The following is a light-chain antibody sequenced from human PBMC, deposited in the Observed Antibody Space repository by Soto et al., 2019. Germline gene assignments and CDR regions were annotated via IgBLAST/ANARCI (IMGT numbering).Light chain of an antibody. Sequence: EIVLTQSPGTLSLSLGEGATLSCRASQSVSSSYFAWYQQKPGQAPRLLIYGASSRATGIPDRFSGSGSGTDFTLTISRLEPEDFAVYYCQQYTGSPGTFGQGTKLEIK. CDR2: GAS. CDR3: QQYTGSPGT. CDR1: QSVSSSY. V-gene: IGKV3-20*01. J-gene: IGKJ2*01.